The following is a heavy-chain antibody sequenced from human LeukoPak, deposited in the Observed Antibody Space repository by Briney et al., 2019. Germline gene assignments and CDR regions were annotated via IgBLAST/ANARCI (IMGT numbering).Heavy chain of an antibody. CDR1: GYTFTGYY. CDR2: INPNIGGT. V-gene: IGHV1-2*02. CDR3: TRVLWFGELPFYYFEN. J-gene: IGHJ4*01. D-gene: IGHD3-10*01. Sequence: ASVKVSCKASGYTFTGYYMHWVRRARGQGLEWMGWINPNIGGTNYAQKCHCRVTMTTDTSIRTASTALSRLTSEDTSAYYCTRVLWFGELPFYYFENRGHGDPVTVSS.